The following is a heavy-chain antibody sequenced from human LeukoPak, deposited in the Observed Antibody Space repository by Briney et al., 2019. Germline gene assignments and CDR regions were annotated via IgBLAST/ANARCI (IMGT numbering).Heavy chain of an antibody. CDR1: GGSISSSSYY. CDR2: IYYSGST. CDR3: ARGEMATIEDAFDI. Sequence: ASETLSLTCTVSGGSISSSSYYWSWIRQSPGKGLERIGYIYYSGSTNYNPSLKSRVTISVDTSKNQFSLKLSSVTAADTAVYYCARGEMATIEDAFDIWGQGTMVTVSS. J-gene: IGHJ3*02. D-gene: IGHD5-24*01. V-gene: IGHV4-61*01.